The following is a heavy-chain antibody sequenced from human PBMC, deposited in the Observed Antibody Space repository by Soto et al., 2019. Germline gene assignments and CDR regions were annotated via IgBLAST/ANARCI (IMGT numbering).Heavy chain of an antibody. D-gene: IGHD3-16*02. V-gene: IGHV4-39*01. CDR3: ARQPPDYVWGSYRTGRYGAFDI. J-gene: IGHJ3*02. CDR1: GGSISSSSYY. Sequence: NPSETLSLTCTVSGGSISSSSYYWGWIRQPPGKGLEWIGSIYYSGSTYYNPSLKSRVTISVDTSKNQFPLKLSSVTAADTAVYYCARQPPDYVWGSYRTGRYGAFDIWGQGTMVTVSS. CDR2: IYYSGST.